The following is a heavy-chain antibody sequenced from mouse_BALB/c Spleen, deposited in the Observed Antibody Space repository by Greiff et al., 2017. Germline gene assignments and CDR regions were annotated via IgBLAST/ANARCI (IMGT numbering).Heavy chain of an antibody. CDR3: ARYGYSYDEGYYYAMDY. D-gene: IGHD2-12*01. V-gene: IGHV3-8*02. Sequence: EVKVEESGPSLVKPSQTLSLTCSVTGDSITSGYWNWIRKFPGNKLEYMGYISYSGSTYYNPSLKSRISITRDTSKNQYYLQLNSVTTEDTATYYCARYGYSYDEGYYYAMDYWGQGTSVTVSS. CDR2: ISYSGST. J-gene: IGHJ4*01. CDR1: GDSITSGY.